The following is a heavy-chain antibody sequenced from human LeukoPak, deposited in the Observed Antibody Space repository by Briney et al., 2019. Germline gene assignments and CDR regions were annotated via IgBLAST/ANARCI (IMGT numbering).Heavy chain of an antibody. V-gene: IGHV1-18*01. CDR1: GYTFTSYG. CDR2: ISAYNGNT. Sequence: ASVKVSCKTSGYTFTSYGISWVRQAPGQGLEWMGWISAYNGNTDYAQNLQDRVTMTTDTSTSTAYMELRSLRSDDTAVYYCARVGAYCSSSSCFDYWDQGTLVTVSS. D-gene: IGHD2-2*01. J-gene: IGHJ4*02. CDR3: ARVGAYCSSSSCFDY.